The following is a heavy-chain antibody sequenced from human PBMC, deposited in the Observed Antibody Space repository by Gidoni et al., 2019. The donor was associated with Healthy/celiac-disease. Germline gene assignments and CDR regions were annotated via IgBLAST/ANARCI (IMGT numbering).Heavy chain of an antibody. CDR2: ISSSSSYT. J-gene: IGHJ6*02. V-gene: IGHV3-11*06. CDR3: ARDSVDTAMAYYYYYYGMDV. CDR1: GFTFSDSY. Sequence: QVQLVESGGGLVEPGGSLRLSCAASGFTFSDSYMSWIRQAPGKGLEWVSYISSSSSYTNYADSVKGRFTISRDNAKNSLYLQMNSLRAEDTAVYYCARDSVDTAMAYYYYYYGMDVWGQGTTVTVSS. D-gene: IGHD5-18*01.